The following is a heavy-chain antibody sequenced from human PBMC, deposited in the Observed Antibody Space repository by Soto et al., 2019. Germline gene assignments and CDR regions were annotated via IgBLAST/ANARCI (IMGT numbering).Heavy chain of an antibody. Sequence: ESGGGSVQPGGSLRLSCAASGFTFSTFSMNWVRQAPGRGLEWISYISGGGRPISYADSVKGRFTISRDNAKNSLYLQMDSLTDEDTAVYYCARDLGWAFDSWGQGNLVTVSS. CDR3: ARDLGWAFDS. D-gene: IGHD6-19*01. CDR2: ISGGGRPI. CDR1: GFTFSTFS. V-gene: IGHV3-48*02. J-gene: IGHJ4*02.